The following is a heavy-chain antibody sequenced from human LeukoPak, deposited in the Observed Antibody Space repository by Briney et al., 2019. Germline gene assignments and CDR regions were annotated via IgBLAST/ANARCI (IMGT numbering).Heavy chain of an antibody. J-gene: IGHJ4*02. Sequence: GGSLRLSCAASGFTFDDYAMHWVRQAPGKGLEWVSGISWNSGSIGYADSVKGRFTISRDNAKNSLYLQMNSLRAEDVALYYCAKDFGAAGKNFDYWGQGTLVTVSS. CDR2: ISWNSGSI. CDR3: AKDFGAAGKNFDY. V-gene: IGHV3-9*03. CDR1: GFTFDDYA. D-gene: IGHD6-13*01.